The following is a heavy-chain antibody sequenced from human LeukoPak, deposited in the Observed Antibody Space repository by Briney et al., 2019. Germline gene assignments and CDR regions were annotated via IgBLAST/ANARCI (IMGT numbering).Heavy chain of an antibody. V-gene: IGHV7-4-1*01. J-gene: IGHJ3*02. D-gene: IGHD3-16*01. CDR3: VSMGSDRFVI. Sequence: ASEKVSCKASGYTFSSYAMYWVRQAPGDGLEVMGGINTYNGNPTYAQAFTGRVVFFVGTSVSTAYLQIRSLKTEDTAVYYCVSMGSDRFVIWGQGTMIIVSS. CDR2: INTYNGNP. CDR1: GYTFSSYA.